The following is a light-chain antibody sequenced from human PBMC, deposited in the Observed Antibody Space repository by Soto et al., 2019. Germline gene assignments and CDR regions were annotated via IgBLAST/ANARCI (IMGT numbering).Light chain of an antibody. V-gene: IGLV2-14*01. CDR2: DVT. CDR3: SSYTTSTTQV. J-gene: IGLJ3*02. CDR1: DNDVGVYNY. Sequence: QSALTQPVSVSGSPGQSITISCTGTDNDVGVYNYVSWYQQHPGKAPKLIIYDVTNRPSGVSNRFSGSKSGNTASLTISGLQAEYEGDYYCSSYTTSTTQVFGGGTKVTVL.